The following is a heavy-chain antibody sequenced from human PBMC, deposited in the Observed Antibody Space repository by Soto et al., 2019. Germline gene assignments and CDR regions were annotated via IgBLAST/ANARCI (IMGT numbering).Heavy chain of an antibody. CDR3: ARVYCSGGSCYSIDY. CDR2: INPSGGST. Sequence: ASVKVSCKASGYTFTGYFMHWVRQSPGQGLEWMGIINPSGGSTSYAQKFQGRVTMTRDTSTSTVYMELSSLRSEDTAVYYCARVYCSGGSCYSIDYWGQGTLVTVS. D-gene: IGHD2-15*01. V-gene: IGHV1-46*03. CDR1: GYTFTGYF. J-gene: IGHJ4*02.